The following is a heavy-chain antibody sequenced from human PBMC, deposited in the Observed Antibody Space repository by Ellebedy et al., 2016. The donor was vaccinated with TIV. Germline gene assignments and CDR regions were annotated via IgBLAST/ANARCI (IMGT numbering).Heavy chain of an antibody. D-gene: IGHD1-26*01. J-gene: IGHJ4*02. V-gene: IGHV3-11*01. CDR3: AKVNSGTYSGGGY. CDR1: GFSFSDYF. CDR2: ISGNGRTI. Sequence: GESLKISCAASGFSFSDYFMSWIRRAPGKGLEWVAYISGNGRTIFYAAPVKGRFTISRDDAKNSLYLQMNSLRAEDTAVYYCAKVNSGTYSGGGYWGQGTLVTVSS.